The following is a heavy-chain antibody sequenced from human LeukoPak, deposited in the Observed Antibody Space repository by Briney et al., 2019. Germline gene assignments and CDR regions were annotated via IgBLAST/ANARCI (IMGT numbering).Heavy chain of an antibody. J-gene: IGHJ3*02. CDR2: IYHSGST. D-gene: IGHD6-6*01. Sequence: PPQTLSLTCTVSGGSISGYYWSWIRQPPGKGLEWFGYIYHSGSTNYNPSLKSRVTISIDTSKNQFSLKLSSVTAADTAVYYCAVYSSSSRLAVFDIWGQGTMVTVSS. CDR1: GGSISGYY. CDR3: AVYSSSSRLAVFDI. V-gene: IGHV4-59*01.